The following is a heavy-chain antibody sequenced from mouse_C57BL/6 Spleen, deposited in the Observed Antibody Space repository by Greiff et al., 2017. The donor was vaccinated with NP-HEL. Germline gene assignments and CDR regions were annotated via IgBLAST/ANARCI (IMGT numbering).Heavy chain of an antibody. CDR3: ARGGTTVVAGAMDY. D-gene: IGHD1-1*01. V-gene: IGHV1-26*01. CDR2: INPNNGGT. CDR1: GYTFTDYY. Sequence: EVQLQQSGPELVKPGASVKISCKASGYTFTDYYMNWVKQSHGKSLEWIGDINPNNGGTSYNQKFKGKATLTVDKSSSTAYMELRSLTSEDSAVYYCARGGTTVVAGAMDYWGQGTSVTVSS. J-gene: IGHJ4*01.